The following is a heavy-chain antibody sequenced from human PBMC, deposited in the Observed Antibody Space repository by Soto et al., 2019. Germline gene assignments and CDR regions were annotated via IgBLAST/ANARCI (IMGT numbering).Heavy chain of an antibody. CDR3: AREGFWSGYQDY. J-gene: IGHJ4*02. D-gene: IGHD3-3*01. Sequence: PGGSLRLSCAASGFTFNTYNMNWGRQVPGRGLEWLSYISSRSSTISYADSVKGRFSISRDNAKNSLFLQMNSLRDEDTAVYYCAREGFWSGYQDYWGQGTLVTVS. CDR2: ISSRSSTI. CDR1: GFTFNTYN. V-gene: IGHV3-48*02.